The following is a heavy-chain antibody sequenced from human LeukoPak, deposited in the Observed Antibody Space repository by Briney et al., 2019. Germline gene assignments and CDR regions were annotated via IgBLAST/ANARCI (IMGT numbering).Heavy chain of an antibody. CDR3: AKDNGVRYFDWFSYFDY. D-gene: IGHD3-9*01. CDR1: GFTFSSYG. CDR2: ISPGDYTA. Sequence: GGSLRLSCAASGFTFSSYGMHWVRQAPGKGLEWVSAISPGDYTAYYADSVKGRFTVSRDNSKNTLYLQMNSLRTEDTAVYYCAKDNGVRYFDWFSYFDYWGQGTLVTVSS. J-gene: IGHJ4*02. V-gene: IGHV3-NL1*01.